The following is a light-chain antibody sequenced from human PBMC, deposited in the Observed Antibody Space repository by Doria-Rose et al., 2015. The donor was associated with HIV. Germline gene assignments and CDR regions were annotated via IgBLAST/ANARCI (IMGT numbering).Light chain of an antibody. CDR3: QSYDSRLSVYV. J-gene: IGLJ1*01. CDR1: SSNIGAGFD. Sequence: QPVLAQPPSVSGAPGQRVAISCTGSSSNIGAGFDVNWYRQIPGPATKLIIHGNTNRPSGVPDRFSGSKSGTSASLAISGLRAEDEADYYCQSYDSRLSVYVFGTGTKVTVL. V-gene: IGLV1-40*01. CDR2: GNT.